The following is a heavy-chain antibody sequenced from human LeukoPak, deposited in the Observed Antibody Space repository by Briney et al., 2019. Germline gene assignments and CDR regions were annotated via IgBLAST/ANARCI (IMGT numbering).Heavy chain of an antibody. D-gene: IGHD1-26*01. Sequence: GGSLRLSCAASGVTVSSHYMNWVRRAPGKGLEWVSVIYGIDGASYADSVKGRFTISRDNSKNTVYLQMNSLRAEDTAVYYCSKDLLYWGQGTLVTVSS. J-gene: IGHJ4*02. CDR2: IYGIDGA. CDR1: GVTVSSHY. V-gene: IGHV3-53*01. CDR3: SKDLLY.